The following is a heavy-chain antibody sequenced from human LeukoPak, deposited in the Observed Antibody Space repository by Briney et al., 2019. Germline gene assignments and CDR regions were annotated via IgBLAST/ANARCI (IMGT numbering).Heavy chain of an antibody. CDR1: GGTFSSYA. Sequence: SVKVSCKASGGTFSSYAISWVRQAPGQGLEWMGGIIPIFGTANYAQKFQGRVTITADESTSTAYMELSSLRSEDTAVYHCARDGDCSGGSCYYHNWFDPWGQGTLVTVSS. J-gene: IGHJ5*02. V-gene: IGHV1-69*01. CDR2: IIPIFGTA. CDR3: ARDGDCSGGSCYYHNWFDP. D-gene: IGHD2-15*01.